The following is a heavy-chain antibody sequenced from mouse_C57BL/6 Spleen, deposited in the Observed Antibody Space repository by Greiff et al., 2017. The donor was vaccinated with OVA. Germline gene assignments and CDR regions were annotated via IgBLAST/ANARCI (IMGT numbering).Heavy chain of an antibody. Sequence: QVQLQQSGPELVKPGASVKISCKASGYAFSGSGMNWVKQSPGKGLEWIGRIYPGDGDNNYNEKVKGRATLTADKSSSTVYLQLSSLTSEDSAVYFCAKGDYGSRLDYWGQGTTLTVSS. CDR3: AKGDYGSRLDY. V-gene: IGHV1-82*01. J-gene: IGHJ2*01. CDR2: IYPGDGDN. CDR1: GYAFSGSG. D-gene: IGHD1-1*01.